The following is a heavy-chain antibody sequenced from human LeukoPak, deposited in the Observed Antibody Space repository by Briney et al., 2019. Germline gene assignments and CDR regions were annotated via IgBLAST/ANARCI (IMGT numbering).Heavy chain of an antibody. D-gene: IGHD3-3*01. CDR1: GSTFTSYW. Sequence: GESLKISCKASGSTFTSYWIGWVRQLPGKGLEWMGIIHPSDSDTRYGPSFQGQVTISADKSINTAYVQWTNLKASDTAMFYCARASALYDFWSGSQSVFDYWGQGTLVTVSS. V-gene: IGHV5-51*01. J-gene: IGHJ4*02. CDR2: IHPSDSDT. CDR3: ARASALYDFWSGSQSVFDY.